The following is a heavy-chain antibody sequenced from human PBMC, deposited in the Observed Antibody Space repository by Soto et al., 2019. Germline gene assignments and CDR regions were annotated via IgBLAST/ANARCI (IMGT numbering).Heavy chain of an antibody. D-gene: IGHD3-3*01. Sequence: GGSLRLSCAASGFTFSSYEMNWFRQAPGKGLEWISYIGSTSVNTYYADSVKGRFTISRDNAKNSLYLQMNSLRAEDTAVYYCARDTLNGVAAPQNFDCWGQGTQVTVSS. V-gene: IGHV3-48*03. J-gene: IGHJ4*02. CDR1: GFTFSSYE. CDR3: ARDTLNGVAAPQNFDC. CDR2: IGSTSVNT.